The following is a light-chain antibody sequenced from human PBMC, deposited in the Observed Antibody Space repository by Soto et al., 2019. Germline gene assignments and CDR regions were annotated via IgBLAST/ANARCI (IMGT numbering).Light chain of an antibody. CDR1: SSNIGSNT. V-gene: IGLV1-44*01. CDR2: SYN. J-gene: IGLJ7*01. CDR3: AAWDDSLNGAV. Sequence: QSVLTQPHSSSGTPGQRVTISCSGSSSNIGSNTVNWYQQLPGTAPRLLVYSYNQRPSGVPDRFSGSKSGTSASLAISGLQSEDEADYYCAAWDDSLNGAVFGGGTKLTVL.